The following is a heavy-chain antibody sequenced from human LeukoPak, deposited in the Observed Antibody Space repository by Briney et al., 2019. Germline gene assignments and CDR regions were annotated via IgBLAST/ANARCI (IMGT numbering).Heavy chain of an antibody. CDR3: ARECTPGAFDI. CDR1: GFTVSSNY. CDR2: IYSGGST. Sequence: GGSLRLSCAASGFTVSSNYMSWGRQAPGQGLEWVSVIYSGGSTYYADSVKGRFTISRDNSKDTLYLQMNSLRAEDTAVYYCARECTPGAFDIWGQGTMVTVSS. J-gene: IGHJ3*02. D-gene: IGHD2-2*01. V-gene: IGHV3-53*01.